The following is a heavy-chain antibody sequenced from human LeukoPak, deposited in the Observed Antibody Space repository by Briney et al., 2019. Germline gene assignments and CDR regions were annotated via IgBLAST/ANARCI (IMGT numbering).Heavy chain of an antibody. CDR1: GDSVSSNSDA. D-gene: IGHD1-7*01. J-gene: IGHJ4*02. V-gene: IGHV6-1*01. Sequence: SQTLSLTCAISGDSVSSNSDAWNWIRQSPSRGLEWLGRTYYRSKWFNDYAVSVDSRITINPDTSKNQFSLQLNSVTPEDTAVYYCARGTGTFGYWGRGTRVTVSS. CDR2: TYYRSKWFN. CDR3: ARGTGTFGY.